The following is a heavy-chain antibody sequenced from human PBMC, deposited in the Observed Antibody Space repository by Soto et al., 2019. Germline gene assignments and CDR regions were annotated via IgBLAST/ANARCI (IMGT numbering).Heavy chain of an antibody. Sequence: EVQLLESGGGLVQPGGSLDLPCEASGLTFSTYAMIWVPQAPGKGLEWVSGMSGSGGSTYYADSVKGRFTISRDNSKNTLYLQMNSLRAEDTAVYYCMNLYSYGSGSYYKWGQGTLVTVSS. D-gene: IGHD3-10*01. CDR1: GLTFSTYA. J-gene: IGHJ4*02. V-gene: IGHV3-23*01. CDR2: MSGSGGST. CDR3: MNLYSYGSGSYYK.